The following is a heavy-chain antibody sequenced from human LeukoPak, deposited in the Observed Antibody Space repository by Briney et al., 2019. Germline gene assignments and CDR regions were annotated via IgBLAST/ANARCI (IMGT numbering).Heavy chain of an antibody. CDR1: GFTFSSYG. CDR2: IWYDGSNK. J-gene: IGHJ6*02. Sequence: GGSLRLSCAASGFTFSSYGMHWVRQAPGKGLEGVAVIWYDGSNKYYADSVKGRFTISRDNSKNTLYLQMNSLRAEDTAVYYCARDERGYYYDSSGYYGAYYYYGMDVWGQGTTVTVSS. V-gene: IGHV3-33*01. D-gene: IGHD3-22*01. CDR3: ARDERGYYYDSSGYYGAYYYYGMDV.